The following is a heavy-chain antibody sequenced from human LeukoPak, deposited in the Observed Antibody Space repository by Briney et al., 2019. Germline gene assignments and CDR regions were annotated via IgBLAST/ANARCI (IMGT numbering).Heavy chain of an antibody. CDR2: ISAYNGNT. V-gene: IGHV1-18*01. D-gene: IGHD3-22*01. J-gene: IGHJ3*02. CDR3: AIGKNYYDSSGYYYPHDAFDI. CDR1: GYTFTSYG. Sequence: ASVKVSCKASGYTFTSYGISWVRQAPGQGLEWMGWISAYNGNTNYAQKLQGRVTMTTDTSTSTAYMELRSLRSDDTAVYYCAIGKNYYDSSGYYYPHDAFDIWGQGTMVTVSS.